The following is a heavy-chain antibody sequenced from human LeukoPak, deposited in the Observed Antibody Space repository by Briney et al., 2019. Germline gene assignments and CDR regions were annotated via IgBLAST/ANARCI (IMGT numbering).Heavy chain of an antibody. CDR3: ERAGIAVAGRVGFDY. J-gene: IGHJ4*02. Sequence: SQTLSLTCAISGDSDSSNSAAWHWIRRSTSGGLEWLGRTYYRAKCYNDYAVSEKSLITINPNTSNNQFSLQLNSVTPETTAVYYGERAGIAVAGRVGFDYWGQGTLVTVSS. CDR1: GDSDSSNSAA. CDR2: TYYRAKCYN. D-gene: IGHD6-19*01. V-gene: IGHV6-1*01.